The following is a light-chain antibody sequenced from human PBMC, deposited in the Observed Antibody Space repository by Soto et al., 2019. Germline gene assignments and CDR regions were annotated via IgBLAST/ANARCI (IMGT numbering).Light chain of an antibody. V-gene: IGKV3D-15*01. CDR2: GAS. CDR3: QQYNNWPPWT. J-gene: IGKJ1*01. Sequence: EIVLTQSPGTLSLSPGEGATLYCRASQSIICNFLAWYQQKRGQAPRLLIHGASNRATGIPDRFSGSGSGTEFTLTISGLQSEDFAVYYCQQYNNWPPWTFGQGTKEDIK. CDR1: QSIICNF.